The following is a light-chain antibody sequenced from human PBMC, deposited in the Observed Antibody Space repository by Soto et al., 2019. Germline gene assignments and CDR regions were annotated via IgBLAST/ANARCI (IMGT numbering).Light chain of an antibody. CDR3: SSYTTTTSVRFV. CDR1: SSDIGDSNF. J-gene: IGLJ1*01. CDR2: DVS. Sequence: QSVLAQPASVSGSPGQSITISCTGTSSDIGDSNFVSWYQHHPGQAPKLLIYDVSDRPSRISSRFSGSKSANTASLTISGLQAEDEAFYYCSSYTTTTSVRFVFGTGTKLTVL. V-gene: IGLV2-14*01.